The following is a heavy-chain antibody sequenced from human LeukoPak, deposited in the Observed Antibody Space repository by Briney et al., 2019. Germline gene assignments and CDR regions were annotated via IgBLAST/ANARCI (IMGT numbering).Heavy chain of an antibody. Sequence: ASVKVSYKASGYSFTTYGITWVRQAPGQGLEWMGWVSPYNGNTNYAQHLQGRVTMTTDTSTTTAYMELRSLRSDDTAIYYCAREWGHYYDAWGQGTMVTVSS. V-gene: IGHV1-18*01. CDR1: GYSFTTYG. J-gene: IGHJ3*01. CDR2: VSPYNGNT. CDR3: AREWGHYYDA. D-gene: IGHD3-22*01.